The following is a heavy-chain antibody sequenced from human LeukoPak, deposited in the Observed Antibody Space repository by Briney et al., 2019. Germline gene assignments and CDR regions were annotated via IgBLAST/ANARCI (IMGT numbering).Heavy chain of an antibody. CDR1: GYSISSGYY. J-gene: IGHJ6*03. Sequence: ETLSLTCAVSGYSISSGYYWGWIRQPPGKGLEWMGIIYPGDSDTRYSPSFQGQVTISADKSISTAYLQWSSLKASDTAMYYCARHRYCSSTSCYRYYGLYYMDVWGKGTTVTVSS. CDR3: ARHRYCSSTSCYRYYGLYYMDV. D-gene: IGHD2-2*02. CDR2: IYPGDSDT. V-gene: IGHV5-51*01.